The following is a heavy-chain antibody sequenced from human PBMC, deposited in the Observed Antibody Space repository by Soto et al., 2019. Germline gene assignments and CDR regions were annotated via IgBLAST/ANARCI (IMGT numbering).Heavy chain of an antibody. J-gene: IGHJ4*02. CDR1: GYSFTTYW. D-gene: IGHD1-1*01. CDR2: IYPGDSDT. Sequence: PGESLKISCKGSGYSFTTYWIGWVRQMPGKGLEWMGIIYPGDSDTRYSPSFQGQVTISADKSISTAYLQWSSLKASDTAMYYCARQQNWNDASIDYWGQGTLVTVSS. V-gene: IGHV5-51*01. CDR3: ARQQNWNDASIDY.